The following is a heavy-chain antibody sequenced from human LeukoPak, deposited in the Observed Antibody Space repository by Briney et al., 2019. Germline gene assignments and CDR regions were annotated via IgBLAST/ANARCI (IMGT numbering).Heavy chain of an antibody. CDR3: AGEPNYYGSGSPNYYFDY. CDR2: INPSGGST. V-gene: IGHV1-46*01. J-gene: IGHJ4*02. D-gene: IGHD3-10*01. Sequence: ASVKVSCKASGYTFTSYYMHWVRQAPGQGLEWMGIINPSGGSTSYAQKFQGRVTMTRDTSTSTVYMELSSLRSEDTAVYYCAGEPNYYGSGSPNYYFDYWGQGTLVTVSS. CDR1: GYTFTSYY.